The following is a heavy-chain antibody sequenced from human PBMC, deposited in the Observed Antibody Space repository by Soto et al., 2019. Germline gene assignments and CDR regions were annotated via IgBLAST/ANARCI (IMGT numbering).Heavy chain of an antibody. CDR1: GFTVSSNY. CDR2: IYSGGST. J-gene: IGHJ6*03. Sequence: GGSLRLSCAASGFTVSSNYMSWVRQAPGKGLEWVSVIYSGGSTYYADSVKGRFTISRHNSKNTRYLQMNSLRAEDTAVYYCARAAIVVVPAAMPRPSYYMDVWGKGTTVTVSS. D-gene: IGHD2-2*01. CDR3: ARAAIVVVPAAMPRPSYYMDV. V-gene: IGHV3-53*04.